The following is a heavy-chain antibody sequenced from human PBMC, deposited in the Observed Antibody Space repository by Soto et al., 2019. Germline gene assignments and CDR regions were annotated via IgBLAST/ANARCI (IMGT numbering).Heavy chain of an antibody. CDR3: ARYRPGYCSGGSCYSGADPNYFDY. CDR1: GGSISSGDYY. D-gene: IGHD2-15*01. V-gene: IGHV4-30-4*01. Sequence: QVQLQESGPGLVKPSQTLSLTCTVSGGSISSGDYYWSWIRQPPGKGLEWIGYIYYSGSTYYNPSLNSRVTISVDTSKNQFSLKLSSVTAADTAVYYCARYRPGYCSGGSCYSGADPNYFDYWGQGTLVTVSS. CDR2: IYYSGST. J-gene: IGHJ4*02.